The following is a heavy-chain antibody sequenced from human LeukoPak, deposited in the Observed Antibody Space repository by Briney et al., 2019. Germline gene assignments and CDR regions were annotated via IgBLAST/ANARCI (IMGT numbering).Heavy chain of an antibody. J-gene: IGHJ4*02. V-gene: IGHV3-30*18. D-gene: IGHD1-26*01. CDR2: ISYDGSNK. CDR1: GLTFSNYG. Sequence: GGSLRLSCAASGLTFSNYGMNWVRQAPGKGLEWVALISYDGSNKYYADSVKGRFSISRDNSKNTLYLQMDSLRAEDTAVYYCAKDRSGMGYYFDFWGQGTLVTVSS. CDR3: AKDRSGMGYYFDF.